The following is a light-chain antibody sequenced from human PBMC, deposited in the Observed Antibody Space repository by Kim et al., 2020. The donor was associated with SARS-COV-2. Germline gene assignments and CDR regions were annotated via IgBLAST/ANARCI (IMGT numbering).Light chain of an antibody. CDR2: GAS. Sequence: PGERASPSRGTKRSISGIVWWYQQKPGQAPRVIIYGASARATGIPARISGSGSGTEFTLTISKLHAEDVAVYYCQQYAYWRAFGQGTRLEIK. J-gene: IGKJ5*01. CDR1: RSISGI. V-gene: IGKV3-15*01. CDR3: QQYAYWRA.